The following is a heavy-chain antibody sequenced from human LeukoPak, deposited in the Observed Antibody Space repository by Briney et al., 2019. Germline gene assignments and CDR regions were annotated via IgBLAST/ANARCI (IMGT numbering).Heavy chain of an antibody. CDR3: ALGHDILTGYYPFDY. CDR1: GYSISSGYY. D-gene: IGHD3-9*01. V-gene: IGHV4-38-2*01. CDR2: IYHSGST. Sequence: SETLSLTCAVSGYSISSGYYWGWIRQPPGKGLEWIGSIYHSGSTYYNPSIKSRVTISVDTSKNQFSLKLSSVTAADTAVYYCALGHDILTGYYPFDYWGQGTLVTVSS. J-gene: IGHJ4*02.